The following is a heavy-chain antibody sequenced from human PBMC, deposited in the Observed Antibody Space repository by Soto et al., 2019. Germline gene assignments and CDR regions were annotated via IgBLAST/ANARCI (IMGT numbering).Heavy chain of an antibody. D-gene: IGHD6-19*01. J-gene: IGHJ6*02. CDR3: ARDLPNLSSGWYGMDV. CDR1: GGTFSSYA. V-gene: IGHV1-69*01. CDR2: IIPIFGTA. Sequence: QVQLVQSGAEVKKPGSSVKVSCKASGGTFSSYAISWVRQAPGQGLEWMGGIIPIFGTANYTQKFQGRVTITADESTSTAYMELSSLRSEDTAVYYCARDLPNLSSGWYGMDVWGQGTTVTVSS.